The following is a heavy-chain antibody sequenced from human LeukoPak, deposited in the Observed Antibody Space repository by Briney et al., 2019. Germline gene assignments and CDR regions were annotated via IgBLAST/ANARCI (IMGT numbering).Heavy chain of an antibody. CDR2: ISSSSSYI. Sequence: GGSLRLSCAASGFTFSSYSMNWVRQAPGKGLEWVSSISSSSSYIYYADSVKGRFTISRDNAKNSLYLQMNSLRAEDTAVYYCARDGVVPAAKFDYWGRGTLVTVSS. V-gene: IGHV3-21*01. CDR1: GFTFSSYS. J-gene: IGHJ4*02. CDR3: ARDGVVPAAKFDY. D-gene: IGHD2-2*01.